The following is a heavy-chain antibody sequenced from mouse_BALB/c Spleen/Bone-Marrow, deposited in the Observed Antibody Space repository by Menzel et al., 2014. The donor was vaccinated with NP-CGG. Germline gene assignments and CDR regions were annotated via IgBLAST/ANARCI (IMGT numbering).Heavy chain of an antibody. J-gene: IGHJ2*01. V-gene: IGHV14-3*02. D-gene: IGHD2-1*01. CDR1: GFNIKDTY. CDR2: IDPANGNT. CDR3: ARYRYGNFDY. Sequence: EVKLQESGAELVKPGASVKLSCTASGFNIKDTYIHWVKQRPEQGLEWIGRIDPANGNTKYDPKFQGKATITADTSSNTAYLQPSSLTSEDTAVYYCARYRYGNFDYWGQGTTLTVSS.